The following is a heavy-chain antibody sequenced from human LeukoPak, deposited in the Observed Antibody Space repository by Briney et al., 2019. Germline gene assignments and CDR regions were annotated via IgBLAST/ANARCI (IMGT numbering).Heavy chain of an antibody. V-gene: IGHV4-39*01. Sequence: PSETLSLTCTVSGGSISSTTYYWAWIRQPPGKGLEWIGSIYYSGSTYYNPSLKSRVTISVDTSKNQFSLRLSSVTAADTAVYYCARLPKWLRFTVSGWYYFDYWGQGTLVTVSS. CDR1: GGSISSTTYY. CDR3: ARLPKWLRFTVSGWYYFDY. J-gene: IGHJ4*02. CDR2: IYYSGST. D-gene: IGHD5-12*01.